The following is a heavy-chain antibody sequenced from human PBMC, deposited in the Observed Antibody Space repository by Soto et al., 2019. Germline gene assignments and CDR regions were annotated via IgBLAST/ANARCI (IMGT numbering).Heavy chain of an antibody. J-gene: IGHJ6*02. Sequence: ASVKVSCKASGYTFTSYDINWVRQATGQGLEWMGWMNPNSGNTGYAQKFQGRVTMTRNTSISTAYMELSSLRSEDTAVYYCARAQLWFVGYYYYGMDVWGQGTPVTVSS. V-gene: IGHV1-8*01. D-gene: IGHD5-18*01. CDR1: GYTFTSYD. CDR3: ARAQLWFVGYYYYGMDV. CDR2: MNPNSGNT.